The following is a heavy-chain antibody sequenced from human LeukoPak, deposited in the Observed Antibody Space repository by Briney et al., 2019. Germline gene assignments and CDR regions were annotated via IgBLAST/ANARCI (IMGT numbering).Heavy chain of an antibody. CDR2: IYHSGST. CDR3: ARANERIDGSTFGAFDI. D-gene: IGHD1-26*01. V-gene: IGHV4-30-2*01. CDR1: GGSISSGGYS. Sequence: PSETLSLTCAVSGGSISSGGYSWSWIRQPPGKGLEWIGYIYHSGSTYYNPSLKSRVTISVDRSKNQFSLKLSSVTAADTAVYYCARANERIDGSTFGAFDIWGQGTMVTVSS. J-gene: IGHJ3*02.